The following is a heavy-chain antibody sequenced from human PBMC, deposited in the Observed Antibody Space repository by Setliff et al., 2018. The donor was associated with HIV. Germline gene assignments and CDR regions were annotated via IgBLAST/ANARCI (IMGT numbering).Heavy chain of an antibody. J-gene: IGHJ1*01. CDR2: IIPILGIA. D-gene: IGHD3-22*01. CDR1: GGTFSSYT. V-gene: IGHV1-69*02. CDR3: ARAYDQDFQH. Sequence: SVKVSCKASGGTFSSYTISWVRQAPGQGLEWMGRIIPILGIANYAQKFQGRVTITADKSISTAYMELSSLTSEDTAVYYCARAYDQDFQHWGQGTVVTVSS.